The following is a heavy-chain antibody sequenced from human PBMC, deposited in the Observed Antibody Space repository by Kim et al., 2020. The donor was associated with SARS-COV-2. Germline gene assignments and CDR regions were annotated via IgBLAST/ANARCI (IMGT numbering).Heavy chain of an antibody. J-gene: IGHJ2*01. D-gene: IGHD3-3*01. CDR1: GGSINSRTSY. V-gene: IGHV4-39*01. CDR3: AALRGWSQSGWWYFDI. Sequence: SETLSLTCTVSGGSINSRTSYWGWVRQPPGKGLEWIGSIYYRGNTHYNPSVRSRVTISVDTSKNQFSLRLNSLTAADAALYFCAALRGWSQSGWWYFDI. CDR2: IYYRGNT.